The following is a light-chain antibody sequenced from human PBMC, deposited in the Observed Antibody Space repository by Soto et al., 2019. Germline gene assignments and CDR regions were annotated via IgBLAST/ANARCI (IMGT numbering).Light chain of an antibody. Sequence: EIVLTQSPGTLSLSPGERATLSCRASQSVSSNYLAWYQRKPGQAPRLLIYGASNRATGIPNRFSGSGSGTDXTLXITXXEPXXFVVYYCQQYGSSPPTFGQGTKVEI. CDR2: GAS. V-gene: IGKV3-20*01. CDR1: QSVSSNY. J-gene: IGKJ1*01. CDR3: QQYGSSPPT.